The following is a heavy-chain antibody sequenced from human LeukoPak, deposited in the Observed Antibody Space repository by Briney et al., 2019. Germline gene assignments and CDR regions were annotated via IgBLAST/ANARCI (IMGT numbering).Heavy chain of an antibody. J-gene: IGHJ4*02. V-gene: IGHV4-4*07. Sequence: SETLSLTCTVSGGSISSYYWSWIRQPAGKGLEWIGRIYTSGSTNYNPSLKSRVTMSADTSKNQFSLKLSSVTAADTAVYYCARGIVVVAATLVYYFDYWGQGTLVTVSS. D-gene: IGHD2-15*01. CDR3: ARGIVVVAATLVYYFDY. CDR1: GGSISSYY. CDR2: IYTSGST.